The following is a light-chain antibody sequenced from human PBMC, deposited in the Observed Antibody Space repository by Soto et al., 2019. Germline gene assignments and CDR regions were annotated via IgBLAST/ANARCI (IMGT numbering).Light chain of an antibody. CDR2: DAS. Sequence: EILMTQSPATLSVSPGERATLACRASQSVSSSYLAWYQQKPGQAPRLLIYDASNRATGIPARFSGSGSGTDFTLPLSSLEPEDFSVYYCQQRSNWPRTFGQGTKVDIK. J-gene: IGKJ1*01. CDR1: QSVSSSY. CDR3: QQRSNWPRT. V-gene: IGKV3D-20*02.